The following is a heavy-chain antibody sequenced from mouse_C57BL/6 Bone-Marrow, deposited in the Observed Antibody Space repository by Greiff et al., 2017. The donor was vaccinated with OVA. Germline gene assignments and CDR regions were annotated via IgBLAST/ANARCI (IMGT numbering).Heavy chain of an antibody. CDR3: AREGTNNYYGSSYNY. D-gene: IGHD1-1*01. J-gene: IGHJ2*01. V-gene: IGHV1-82*01. CDR1: GYAFSSSG. CDR2: FYPGDGDT. Sequence: VQGVESGPELVKPGASGKISCKASGYAFSSSGMNWVKQRPGKGLEWIGRFYPGDGDTNYNGKFKGKATLTADKSSSTAYMQLSSLTSEDSAVYFCAREGTNNYYGSSYNYWGQGTTLTVSS.